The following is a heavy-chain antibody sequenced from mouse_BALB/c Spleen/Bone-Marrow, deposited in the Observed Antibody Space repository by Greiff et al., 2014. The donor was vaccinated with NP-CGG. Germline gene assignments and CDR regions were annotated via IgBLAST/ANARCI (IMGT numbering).Heavy chain of an antibody. D-gene: IGHD2-1*01. Sequence: VQLQQSGAELVRPGASVKLSCTASGFNIKDYYIHWVKQRPEQGLEWIGRIDPENGDTEYAPKFQGKATMTADTSSNTAYLQLSSLTSVDTAVYYCSDGNVYGLDYWGQGTSVTVSS. J-gene: IGHJ4*01. CDR1: GFNIKDYY. CDR3: SDGNVYGLDY. V-gene: IGHV14-1*01. CDR2: IDPENGDT.